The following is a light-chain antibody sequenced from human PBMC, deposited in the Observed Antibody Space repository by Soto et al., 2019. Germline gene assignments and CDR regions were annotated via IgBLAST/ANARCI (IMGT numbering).Light chain of an antibody. CDR1: DSASISY. V-gene: IGKV3-20*01. J-gene: IGKJ1*01. CDR3: HQYGSTPPT. CDR2: GAS. Sequence: IVLSQAPGTLSSCPEVRETHSCRASDSASISYLVCCQQKPRQAPTLPIYGASSRATGIPDTFFGSGSWTAFTLPIIRLVPHDFSVYYCHQYGSTPPTFGQGTKVDIK.